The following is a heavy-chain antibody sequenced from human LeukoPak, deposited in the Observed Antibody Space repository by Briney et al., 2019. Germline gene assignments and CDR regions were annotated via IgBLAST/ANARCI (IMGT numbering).Heavy chain of an antibody. Sequence: GGSLRLSXAASGFTFSSYSMNWVRQAPGKGLEWVSSISSSSSYIYYADSVKGRFTISRDNAKNSLYLQMNSLRAEDTAVYYCARGVDTAMALDYWGQGTLVTVSS. J-gene: IGHJ4*02. D-gene: IGHD5-18*01. CDR2: ISSSSSYI. V-gene: IGHV3-21*01. CDR3: ARGVDTAMALDY. CDR1: GFTFSSYS.